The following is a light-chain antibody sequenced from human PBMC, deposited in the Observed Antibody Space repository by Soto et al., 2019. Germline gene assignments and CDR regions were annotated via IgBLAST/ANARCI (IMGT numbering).Light chain of an antibody. CDR3: QQYNMYTVT. J-gene: IGKJ1*01. V-gene: IGKV1-5*01. CDR2: NAS. Sequence: IRLTQWASTLPASVGDSVTITCRASQSLXSWFVWYQQKPGKAPKVLXDNASSFATGVPSRLSGSGSGTEFTPTSSSLQHSDCVEYYCQQYNMYTVTFGQGTKVDIK. CDR1: QSLXSW.